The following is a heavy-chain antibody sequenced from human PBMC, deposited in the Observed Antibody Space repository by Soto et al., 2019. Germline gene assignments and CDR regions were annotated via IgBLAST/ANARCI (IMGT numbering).Heavy chain of an antibody. V-gene: IGHV3-64D*06. Sequence: GGSLRLSCSVSGFTFSNYAMHWVRQAPGKGLEYVSGITSEGDRTWHADSVKDRFTISRDNSKNTLYLQMSSLRVEDTAIYYCVKGNQLLRYYFDFWGPGTLVTVFS. D-gene: IGHD2-15*01. CDR3: VKGNQLLRYYFDF. CDR1: GFTFSNYA. CDR2: ITSEGDRT. J-gene: IGHJ4*01.